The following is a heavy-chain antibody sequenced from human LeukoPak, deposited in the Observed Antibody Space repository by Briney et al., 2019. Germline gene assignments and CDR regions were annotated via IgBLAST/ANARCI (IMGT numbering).Heavy chain of an antibody. V-gene: IGHV1-3*01. Sequence: ASVKVSCKASGGSFNNYAINWVRQAPGQGLEWMGWINAGNGNTKYSQKFQGRVTITRDTSASTVYMELSSLRSEDTAVYYCARHRPRHGDTADYWGQGTLVTVSS. CDR3: ARHRPRHGDTADY. J-gene: IGHJ4*02. D-gene: IGHD5-18*01. CDR2: INAGNGNT. CDR1: GGSFNNYA.